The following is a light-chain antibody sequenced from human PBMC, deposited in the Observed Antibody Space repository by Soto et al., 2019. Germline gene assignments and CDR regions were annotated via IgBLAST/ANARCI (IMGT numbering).Light chain of an antibody. Sequence: ISMTQSPHTLSASPGGRVTLSCEASETISADLAWYHHRPGQAPRLLIYAASTRAPGVPARFSGSGSGTDVNLAIAKLQPEYFGLYYCQHYHNFPRTFGQGTKLEIK. J-gene: IGKJ2*01. CDR2: AAS. CDR3: QHYHNFPRT. CDR1: ETISAD. V-gene: IGKV3-15*01.